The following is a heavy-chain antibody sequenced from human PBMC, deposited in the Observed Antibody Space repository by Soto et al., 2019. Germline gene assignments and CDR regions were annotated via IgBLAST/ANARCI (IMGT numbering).Heavy chain of an antibody. CDR2: VSAYNGNT. D-gene: IGHD1-7*01. Sequence: QVQLVQSGAEVKKPGASVKVSCKASGYTFSNDAITWVRQAPGQGLEWMGWVSAYNGNTNYAQKFKGRVTMTTDTSTSTAYMEIRSLRNDDTAVYFCARASRYYWNYMMYWGQRTLVTVSS. CDR1: GYTFSNDA. CDR3: ARASRYYWNYMMY. J-gene: IGHJ4*02. V-gene: IGHV1-18*01.